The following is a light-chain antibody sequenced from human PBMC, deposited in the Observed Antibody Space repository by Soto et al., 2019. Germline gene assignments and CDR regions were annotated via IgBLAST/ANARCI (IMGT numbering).Light chain of an antibody. V-gene: IGKV1-39*01. Sequence: DIQMTQSPSSHSPSVENRATITCRSSQSISTYLNWYQKKPGKAPNLLIYDASRLQSGVPSRFSGSGGGTDFTLSITSVQHEDFATYFCQQSYMDPITFGQGTRLEIK. CDR1: QSISTY. J-gene: IGKJ5*01. CDR2: DAS. CDR3: QQSYMDPIT.